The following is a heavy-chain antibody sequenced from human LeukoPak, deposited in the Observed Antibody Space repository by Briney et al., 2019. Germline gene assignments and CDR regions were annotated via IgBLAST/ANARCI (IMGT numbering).Heavy chain of an antibody. CDR2: IYYSGST. CDR1: GGSISSYY. CDR3: ARGMAPDYFDY. J-gene: IGHJ4*02. Sequence: SESLSLTCTVSGGSISSYYWSWIRQPPRKGLEWIGYIYYSGSTNYNPSLKSRVTISVDTSKNQFSLKLGSVTAADTAVYYCARGMAPDYFDYWGQGTLVTVSS. V-gene: IGHV4-59*01. D-gene: IGHD5-24*01.